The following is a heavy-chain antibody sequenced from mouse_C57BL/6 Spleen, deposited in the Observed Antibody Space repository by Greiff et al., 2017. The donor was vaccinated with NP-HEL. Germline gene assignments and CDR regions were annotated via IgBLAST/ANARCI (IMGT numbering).Heavy chain of an antibody. Sequence: EVKLMESGGGLVKPGGSLKLSCAASGFTFSDYGMHWVRQAPEKGLEWVAYISSGSSTIYYADTVKGRFTISRDNAKNTLFLQMTSLRSEDTAMYYCARDGPLAYWGQGTLVTVSA. CDR2: ISSGSSTI. CDR3: ARDGPLAY. D-gene: IGHD2-3*01. CDR1: GFTFSDYG. V-gene: IGHV5-17*01. J-gene: IGHJ3*01.